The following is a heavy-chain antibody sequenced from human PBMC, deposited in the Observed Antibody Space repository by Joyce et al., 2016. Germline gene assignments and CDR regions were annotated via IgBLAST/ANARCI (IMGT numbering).Heavy chain of an antibody. D-gene: IGHD3-10*01. V-gene: IGHV2-5*01. CDR1: GFSLTTPGEG. Sequence: QITLKESGPTLVKPTQSLTLTCSFSGFSLTTPGEGVGWIRQPPGKPLEWLGYINWNDDKTYTPSLTTRLSSNKDTSRSRVVLTMTNMQTEDTGTYYRAHRVNMFRGRVNYFGPWGQGILVTVSS. J-gene: IGHJ5*02. CDR3: AHRVNMFRGRVNYFGP. CDR2: INWNDDK.